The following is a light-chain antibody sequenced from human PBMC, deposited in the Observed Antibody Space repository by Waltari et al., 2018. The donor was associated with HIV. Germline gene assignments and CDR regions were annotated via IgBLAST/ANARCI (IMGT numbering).Light chain of an antibody. CDR3: AAWDDSLSAWV. V-gene: IGLV1-47*01. CDR1: SSKIGRNS. Sequence: QSVLTQPPSASGTPGQRVTISCSGSSSKIGRNSVYWYQQFPGTAPKLLIYRHNQRPSGVPDRFSGSKSGTSASLAISGLRSEDEADYYCAAWDDSLSAWVFGGGTKLTVL. CDR2: RHN. J-gene: IGLJ3*02.